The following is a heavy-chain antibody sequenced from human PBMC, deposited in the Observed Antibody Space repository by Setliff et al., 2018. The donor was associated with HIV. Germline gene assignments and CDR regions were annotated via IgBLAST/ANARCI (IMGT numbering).Heavy chain of an antibody. CDR1: GYTFTTYA. CDR2: INTNTGNP. V-gene: IGHV7-4-1*02. CDR3: ARDPDYYDVSGRQAGVY. J-gene: IGHJ4*02. Sequence: WASVKVSCKASGYTFTTYAMNWVRQAPGQGLEWMGWINTNTGNPTYAQGFTGRFVFSLDTSVSTAYLQISGLKAEDTAVYYCARDPDYYDVSGRQAGVYWGQGTLVTVSS. D-gene: IGHD3-22*01.